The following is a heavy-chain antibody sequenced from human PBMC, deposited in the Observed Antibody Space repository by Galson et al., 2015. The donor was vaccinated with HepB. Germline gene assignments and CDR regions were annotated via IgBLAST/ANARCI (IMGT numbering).Heavy chain of an antibody. V-gene: IGHV7-4-1*02. CDR3: ARAEGSGYYYVDY. J-gene: IGHJ4*02. CDR2: INTNTGNP. D-gene: IGHD3-3*01. CDR1: GYTFTNYA. Sequence: SVKVSCKASGYTFTNYAMNWVRQAPGQGLEWMGWINTNTGNPRYAQDFTGRFVFSLDTSVSTAFLQITSLKAEDTAVYYCARAEGSGYYYVDYWGQGTLVTVSS.